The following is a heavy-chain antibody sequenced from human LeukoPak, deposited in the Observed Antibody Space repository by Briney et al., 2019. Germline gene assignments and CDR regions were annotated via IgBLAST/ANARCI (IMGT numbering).Heavy chain of an antibody. Sequence: SETLSLTCSISGGSISSSNYYWGWIRQPPGKGLEWIASIYYSGSTYYNPSLKSRVTISVDTSKIQFSLNLSSVTAADTAVYYCARDSCSSTSCRKKFGDWSQGTLVTVSS. CDR3: ARDSCSSTSCRKKFGD. V-gene: IGHV4-39*07. CDR2: IYYSGST. D-gene: IGHD2-2*01. J-gene: IGHJ4*02. CDR1: GGSISSSNYY.